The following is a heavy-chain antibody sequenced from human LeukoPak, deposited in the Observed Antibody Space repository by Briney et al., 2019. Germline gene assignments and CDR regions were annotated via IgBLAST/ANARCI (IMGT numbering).Heavy chain of an antibody. J-gene: IGHJ4*02. CDR1: GLTLHQYA. V-gene: IGHV3-23*01. Sequence: GRTLRLPRAASGLTLHQYAKSWARQPPGKGLEWVSNHSVSGGRTYYADSVKGGFTASRDNSKSTLYLQMNSLRAEDAAVYYGAIDLCDFWCGYTGPAVCWGQGALVAVSS. D-gene: IGHD3-3*01. CDR3: AIDLCDFWCGYTGPAVC. CDR2: HSVSGGRT.